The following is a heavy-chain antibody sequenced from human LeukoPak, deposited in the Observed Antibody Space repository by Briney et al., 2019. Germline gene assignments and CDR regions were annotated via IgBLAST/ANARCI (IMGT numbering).Heavy chain of an antibody. J-gene: IGHJ3*02. V-gene: IGHV4-4*07. CDR3: ARVPTYEIAAARVGYAFDI. CDR1: GASINTYF. CDR2: FFTSGST. D-gene: IGHD6-13*01. Sequence: SETLSLTCTVSGASINTYFWSWFRQPAGKGLEWIGRFFTSGSTNYNPSLKSRVTISVDTSKNQFSLVLSSVTAADTAVYFCARVPTYEIAAARVGYAFDIWGQGTMVTVSS.